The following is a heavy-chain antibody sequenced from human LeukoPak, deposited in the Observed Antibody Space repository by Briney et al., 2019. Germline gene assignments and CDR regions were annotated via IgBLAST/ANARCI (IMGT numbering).Heavy chain of an antibody. Sequence: PGGSLRLSCAASGFTFSTYWMHWVRQAPGKGLEWVSRINPDGITTTCADSVKGRFTISRDNAKNTLFLQMNSLRAEDTAVYYCARDYYGMDVWGQGTTITVSS. CDR3: ARDYYGMDV. CDR1: GFTFSTYW. CDR2: INPDGITT. V-gene: IGHV3-74*01. J-gene: IGHJ6*02.